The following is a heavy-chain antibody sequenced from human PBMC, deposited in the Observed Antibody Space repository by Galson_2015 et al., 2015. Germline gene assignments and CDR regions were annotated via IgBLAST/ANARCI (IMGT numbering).Heavy chain of an antibody. V-gene: IGHV3-74*01. CDR3: ARDSSPIY. D-gene: IGHD6-13*01. Sequence: SLRLSCAASGFTFSSYWMHWVRQAPDKGLVWVSRINGDGSSTSYADSVKGRFTISRDNAKNTLYLQMNSLRAEDTAVYYCARDSSPIYWGQGTLATVSS. CDR2: INGDGSST. CDR1: GFTFSSYW. J-gene: IGHJ4*02.